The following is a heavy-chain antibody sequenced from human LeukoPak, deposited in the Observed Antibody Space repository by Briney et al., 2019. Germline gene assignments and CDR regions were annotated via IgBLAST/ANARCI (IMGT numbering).Heavy chain of an antibody. Sequence: ASVKVSCKDSGGTFSSYTISWVRQAPGQRLEWMGRIIPILGIANYAQKFQGRVTITADKSTSTAYMELSSLRSEDTAVYYCARMRDPGPFDIWGQGTMVTVSS. CDR3: ARMRDPGPFDI. CDR2: IIPILGIA. J-gene: IGHJ3*02. CDR1: GGTFSSYT. V-gene: IGHV1-69*02.